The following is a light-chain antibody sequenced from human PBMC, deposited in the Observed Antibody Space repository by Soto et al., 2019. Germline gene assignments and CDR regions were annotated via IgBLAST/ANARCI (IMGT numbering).Light chain of an antibody. CDR2: EVS. V-gene: IGLV2-14*03. CDR1: SSDVGGYNY. CDR3: TSFTSSSTWV. Sequence: QLVLTQPASVSGSPGQSITISCTGTSSDVGGYNYVSWFQQHPGKAPKLKIYEVSNRPSGVSNRFSGSKSGYTASLTISERQAEDEADYYCTSFTSSSTWVFGGGTKLTVL. J-gene: IGLJ3*02.